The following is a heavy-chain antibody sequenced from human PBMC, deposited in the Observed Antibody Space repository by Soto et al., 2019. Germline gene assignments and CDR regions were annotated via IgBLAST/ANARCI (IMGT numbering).Heavy chain of an antibody. Sequence: PSETLSLTCAVYGGSFSGNYWTWIRQPPGKGLEWIGEINHGGSTNYNPSLKSRVTISVDTSKNQFSLRLTSVTAADTAVYYCARGIIAARGVFGYWCQGSXVTVSS. CDR2: INHGGST. J-gene: IGHJ4*02. V-gene: IGHV4-34*01. CDR3: ARGIIAARGVFGY. CDR1: GGSFSGNY. D-gene: IGHD6-6*01.